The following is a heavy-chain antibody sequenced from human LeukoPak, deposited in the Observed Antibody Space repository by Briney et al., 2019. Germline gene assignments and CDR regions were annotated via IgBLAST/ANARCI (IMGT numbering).Heavy chain of an antibody. Sequence: GGSLRLSCSASGFTFSNYDMHWVRQEKGKGLEWVSSIGTGGHTYYAPSVKGRFTISRENDKNSLYLQMNSLGAGDTAIYYCTRGGLEAPCDVWGQGTMAAVSS. CDR3: TRGGLEAPCDV. CDR1: GFTFSNYD. CDR2: IGTGGHT. J-gene: IGHJ3*01. D-gene: IGHD5-24*01. V-gene: IGHV3-13*01.